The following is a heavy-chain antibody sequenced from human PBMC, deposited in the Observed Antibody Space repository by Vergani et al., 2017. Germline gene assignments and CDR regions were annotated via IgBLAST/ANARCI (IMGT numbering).Heavy chain of an antibody. CDR1: GYSISSGYY. D-gene: IGHD3-10*01. CDR3: ARHFYYGSGNYYCNWFDP. Sequence: QVQLQESGPGLVKPSETLSLTCAVSGYSISSGYYWGWIRQPPGKGLEWIGSIYHSGSTYYNPSLKSRVTISVDTSKNQFSLKLSSVTAADTAVYYCARHFYYGSGNYYCNWFDPWGQGTLVTVSS. CDR2: IYHSGST. V-gene: IGHV4-38-2*01. J-gene: IGHJ5*02.